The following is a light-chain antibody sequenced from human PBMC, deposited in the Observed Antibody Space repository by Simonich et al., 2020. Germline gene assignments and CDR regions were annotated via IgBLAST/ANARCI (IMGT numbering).Light chain of an antibody. CDR2: SNT. V-gene: IGLV1-44*01. J-gene: IGLJ3*02. CDR3: AAWDDSLSGWV. CDR1: SPNIGSNT. Sequence: QSVLTQPPSASGTPGQRVTISCSGSSPNIGSNTVNWYQQLPGTAPKLLIYSNTQRPSGVPDRFSGSKSGTPASLAISGLRSEDEADYYCAAWDDSLSGWVFGGGTKLTVL.